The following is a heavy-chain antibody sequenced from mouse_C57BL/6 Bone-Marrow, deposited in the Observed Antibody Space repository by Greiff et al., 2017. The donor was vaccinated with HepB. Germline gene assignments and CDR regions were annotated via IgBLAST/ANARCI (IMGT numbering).Heavy chain of an antibody. V-gene: IGHV1-81*01. Sequence: QVQLQQSGAELARPGASVKLSCKASGYTFTSYGISWVKQRTGQGLEWIGEIYHRSGNTYYNEKFKGKATLTADKSSSTAYMELRSLTSEDSAVYFCARPYYGKEAWFAYWGQGTLVTVSA. CDR3: ARPYYGKEAWFAY. CDR1: GYTFTSYG. J-gene: IGHJ3*01. CDR2: IYHRSGNT. D-gene: IGHD2-10*01.